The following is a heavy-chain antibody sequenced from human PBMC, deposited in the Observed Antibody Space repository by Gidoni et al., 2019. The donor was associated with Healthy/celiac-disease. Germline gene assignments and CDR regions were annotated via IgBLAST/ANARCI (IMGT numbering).Heavy chain of an antibody. CDR3: ARARCEEQSNSFFDY. Sequence: QVQLVQSGAEVKKPGASVKVSCKASGYTFTSYYMHWVRQAPGQGLEWMGIINPSGGSTSYAQKFQGRVTMTRDTSTSTVYMELSSLRSEDTAVYYCARARCEEQSNSFFDYWGQGTLVTVSS. D-gene: IGHD6-19*01. J-gene: IGHJ4*02. CDR2: INPSGGST. CDR1: GYTFTSYY. V-gene: IGHV1-46*01.